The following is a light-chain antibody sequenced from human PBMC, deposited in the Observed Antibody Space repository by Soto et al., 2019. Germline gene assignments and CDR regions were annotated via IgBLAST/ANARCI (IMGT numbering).Light chain of an antibody. CDR3: QQYNSYPLT. CDR1: QSISSW. Sequence: DIQMTQSPSTLSASVGDRVTITCRASQSISSWLAWYQQKPGKAPKLLIYDASSLESGVPSRFSGGGSWTEFTLTISSLQPDDFATYYCQQYNSYPLTFGGGTKVDIK. J-gene: IGKJ4*01. V-gene: IGKV1-5*01. CDR2: DAS.